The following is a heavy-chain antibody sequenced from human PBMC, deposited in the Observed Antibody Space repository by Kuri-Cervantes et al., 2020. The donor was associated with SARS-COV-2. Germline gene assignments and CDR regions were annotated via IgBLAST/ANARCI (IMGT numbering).Heavy chain of an antibody. CDR2: IQYDGGNE. CDR3: AKVVSYRYYYYMDV. V-gene: IGHV3-30*02. CDR1: GFTFSSYA. D-gene: IGHD1-26*01. J-gene: IGHJ6*03. Sequence: GGSLRLSCEGSGFTFSSYALHWVRQAPGKGLEWVAFIQYDGGNEYSTESVKGRFTISRDNSKNTLYLQMNSLRAEDTAVYYCAKVVSYRYYYYMDVWGKGTTVTVSS.